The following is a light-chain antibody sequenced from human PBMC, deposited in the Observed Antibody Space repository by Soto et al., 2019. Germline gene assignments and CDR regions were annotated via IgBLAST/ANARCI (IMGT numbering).Light chain of an antibody. Sequence: QSVLTQPASVSGSPGQSITISCTGTTSDVGGHNSVSWFQQHPGKAPKLIIYQVSSRPSDISNRFSGSESGNTASLTISGLQAEDEADYYCNSYSSDITPYVFGTGTKVTVL. V-gene: IGLV2-14*01. J-gene: IGLJ1*01. CDR3: NSYSSDITPYV. CDR1: TSDVGGHNS. CDR2: QVS.